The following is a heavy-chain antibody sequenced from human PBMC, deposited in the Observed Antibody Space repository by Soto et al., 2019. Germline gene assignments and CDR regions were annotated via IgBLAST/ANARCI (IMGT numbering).Heavy chain of an antibody. CDR1: GYTFASYG. D-gene: IGHD2-15*01. CDR2: ISAYNGNT. V-gene: IGHV1-18*01. CDR3: ARDRGYCSGGSCYQHSISGAFDI. Sequence: ASVKVSCKASGYTFASYGISWVRQAPGQGLEWMGWISAYNGNTNYAQKLQGRVTMTTDTSTSTAYMELRSLRSDDTAVYYCARDRGYCSGGSCYQHSISGAFDIWGQGTMVTVSS. J-gene: IGHJ3*02.